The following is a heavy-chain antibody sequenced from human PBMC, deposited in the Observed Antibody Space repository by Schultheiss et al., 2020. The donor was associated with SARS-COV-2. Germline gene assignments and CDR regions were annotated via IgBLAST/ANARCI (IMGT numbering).Heavy chain of an antibody. CDR1: GGSVSSGSYY. J-gene: IGHJ4*02. Sequence: SETLSLTCTVSGGSVSSGSYYWSWIRQPPGKGLEWIGSIYYSGSTYYNPSLKSRLTISVDTSRNQFSLRLTSVTAADTAVYYCARVRYGDYGRYYFDYWGQGTLVTVSS. CDR2: IYYSGST. D-gene: IGHD4-17*01. V-gene: IGHV4-39*07. CDR3: ARVRYGDYGRYYFDY.